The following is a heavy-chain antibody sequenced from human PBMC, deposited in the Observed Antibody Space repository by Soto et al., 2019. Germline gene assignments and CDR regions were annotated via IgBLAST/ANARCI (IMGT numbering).Heavy chain of an antibody. CDR3: ARVARDYGDYDPTLRYYYGMDV. V-gene: IGHV1-69*13. Sequence: GASVKVSCKASGGTFSSYAISWVRQAPGQGLEWMGGIIPIFGTANYAQKFQGRVTITADESTSTAYMELSSLRSEDTAVYYCARVARDYGDYDPTLRYYYGMDVWGQGTTVTVSS. D-gene: IGHD4-17*01. CDR1: GGTFSSYA. J-gene: IGHJ6*02. CDR2: IIPIFGTA.